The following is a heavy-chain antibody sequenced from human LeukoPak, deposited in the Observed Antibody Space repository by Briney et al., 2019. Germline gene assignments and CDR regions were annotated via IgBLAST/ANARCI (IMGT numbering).Heavy chain of an antibody. J-gene: IGHJ2*01. CDR3: AKLDYGDYFWYFDL. V-gene: IGHV4-59*01. CDR1: GGPISSYY. Sequence: KPSETLSLTCTVSGGPISSYYWSWIRQPPGKGLEWIGYIYYSGSTNYNPSLKSRVTISVDTSKNQFSLKLSSVTAADTAVYYCAKLDYGDYFWYFDLWGRGTLVTVSS. CDR2: IYYSGST. D-gene: IGHD4-17*01.